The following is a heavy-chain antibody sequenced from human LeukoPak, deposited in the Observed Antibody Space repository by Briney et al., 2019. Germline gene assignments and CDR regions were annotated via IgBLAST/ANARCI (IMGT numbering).Heavy chain of an antibody. CDR1: GYSISSGYY. V-gene: IGHV4-38-2*02. Sequence: MPSETLSLTCTVSGYSISSGYYWGWIRQPPGKGLEWIGSIYHSGSTYYNPSLKSRVTISVDTSKNQFSLKLSSVTAADTAVYYCARVRNTVIDYWGQGTLVTVSS. D-gene: IGHD2-8*02. CDR3: ARVRNTVIDY. CDR2: IYHSGST. J-gene: IGHJ4*02.